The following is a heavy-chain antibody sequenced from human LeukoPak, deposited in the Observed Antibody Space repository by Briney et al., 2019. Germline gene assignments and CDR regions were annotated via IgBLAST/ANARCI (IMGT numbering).Heavy chain of an antibody. J-gene: IGHJ4*02. CDR1: GYTLTELS. D-gene: IGHD2-2*01. CDR2: LDPEDGET. Sequence: ASVKVSCKVSGYTLTELSMHWVRQAPGKGLEWMGGLDPEDGETIYAQKFQGRVTMTEDTSTDTAYMELSSLRSEDTAVYYCATEYREFGPGLPAAIPFFDYWGQGTLVTVSS. CDR3: ATEYREFGPGLPAAIPFFDY. V-gene: IGHV1-24*01.